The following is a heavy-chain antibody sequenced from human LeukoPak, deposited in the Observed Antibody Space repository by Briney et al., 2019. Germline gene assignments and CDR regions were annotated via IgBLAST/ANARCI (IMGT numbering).Heavy chain of an antibody. CDR2: IYYRGST. CDR1: GGSISSYY. CDR3: ARLVEMATINFDY. Sequence: SETLSLTCTVSGGSISSYYWSWIRQPPGKGLEWIGYIYYRGSTNYNPSLKSRVTISVDTSKNQFSLKLSSVTAADTAVYYCARLVEMATINFDYWGQGTLVTVSS. V-gene: IGHV4-59*01. J-gene: IGHJ4*02. D-gene: IGHD5-24*01.